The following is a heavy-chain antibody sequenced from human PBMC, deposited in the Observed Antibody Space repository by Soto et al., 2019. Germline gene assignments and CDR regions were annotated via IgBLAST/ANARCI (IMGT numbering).Heavy chain of an antibody. J-gene: IGHJ4*02. CDR2: IIPIFGTA. D-gene: IGHD4-17*01. V-gene: IGHV1-69*13. CDR3: ARDYGGNIFDY. Sequence: SVKVSCKASGGTFSSYAISWVRQAPGQGLEWMGGIIPIFGTANYAQKFQGRVTNTADESTSTAYMELSSLRSEDTAVYYGARDYGGNIFDYWGQGTLVTVSS. CDR1: GGTFSSYA.